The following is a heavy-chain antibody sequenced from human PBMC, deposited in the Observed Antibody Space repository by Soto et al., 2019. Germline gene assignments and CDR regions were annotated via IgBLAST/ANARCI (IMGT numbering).Heavy chain of an antibody. D-gene: IGHD3-22*01. CDR2: ISAYNGNT. CDR1: GYTFTSYG. V-gene: IGHV1-18*01. Sequence: QVQLVQSGAEVKKPGASVKVSCKASGYTFTSYGISWVRQAPGQGLERMGWISAYNGNTNYAQKLQGRVTMTTDTSTSKAYMELRGLGSDDTVVYSCGRGDKYSYDSSGYFFDYWGQGTLVTVSS. CDR3: GRGDKYSYDSSGYFFDY. J-gene: IGHJ4*02.